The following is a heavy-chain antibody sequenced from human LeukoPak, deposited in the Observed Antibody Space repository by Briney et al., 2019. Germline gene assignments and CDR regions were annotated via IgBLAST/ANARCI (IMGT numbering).Heavy chain of an antibody. J-gene: IGHJ4*02. D-gene: IGHD6-19*01. Sequence: ASETLSLTCAVYGGSFSGYYWSWIRQPPGKGLEWIGSICHSGSTYYNPSLKSRVTISVDTSKNQFSMKLSSVTAADKAVYYCARWGWQWLVRGYFDYWGQGTLVTVSS. CDR3: ARWGWQWLVRGYFDY. V-gene: IGHV4-34*01. CDR2: ICHSGST. CDR1: GGSFSGYY.